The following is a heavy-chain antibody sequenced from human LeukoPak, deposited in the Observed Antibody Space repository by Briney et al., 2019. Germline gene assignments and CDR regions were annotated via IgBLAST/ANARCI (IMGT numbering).Heavy chain of an antibody. D-gene: IGHD3-10*01. CDR3: AGPKYYYGSGSYYNPPGMDV. CDR1: GFTFSSYW. CDR2: IKQDGSEK. Sequence: GGSLRLPCAASGFTFSSYWMSWVRQSPGKGREGVANIKQDGSEKYYVDSVKGRFTISRDNAKNSLYLQMNSLRAEDTAVYYCAGPKYYYGSGSYYNPPGMDVWGQGTTVTVSS. V-gene: IGHV3-7*01. J-gene: IGHJ6*02.